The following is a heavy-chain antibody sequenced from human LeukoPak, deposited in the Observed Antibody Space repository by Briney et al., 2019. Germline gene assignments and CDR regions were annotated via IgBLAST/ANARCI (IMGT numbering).Heavy chain of an antibody. D-gene: IGHD1-1*01. Sequence: PGGSLRLSCAVSGFTFSIYEMNWVRQAPGKGLECISYISSGGDTTYYADSVKGRFTISRDNSKNTLYLQMNSLRAEDTAVYYCAKDMSWNRDYYYYMDVWGKGTTVTVSS. J-gene: IGHJ6*03. CDR2: ISSGGDTT. V-gene: IGHV3-48*03. CDR1: GFTFSIYE. CDR3: AKDMSWNRDYYYYMDV.